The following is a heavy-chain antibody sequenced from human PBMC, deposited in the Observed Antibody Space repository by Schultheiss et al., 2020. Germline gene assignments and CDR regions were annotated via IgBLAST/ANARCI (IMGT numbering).Heavy chain of an antibody. CDR1: GFTFSDHY. CDR2: ISYDGSNK. Sequence: GGSLRLSCAASGFTFSDHYMDWVRQAPGKGLEWVAVISYDGSNKYYADSVKGRFTISRDNSKNTLYLQMNSLRAEDTAVYYCAKEAGRGYSYGYYGYWGQGTLVTVSS. D-gene: IGHD5-18*01. J-gene: IGHJ4*02. CDR3: AKEAGRGYSYGYYGY. V-gene: IGHV3-30*18.